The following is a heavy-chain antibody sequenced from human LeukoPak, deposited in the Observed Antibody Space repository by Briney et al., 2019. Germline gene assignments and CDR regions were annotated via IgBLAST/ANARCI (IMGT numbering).Heavy chain of an antibody. D-gene: IGHD6-19*01. Sequence: SETLSLTCTVSGGSISSYYWSWIRQPPGKGLEWIGYIYYSGSTNYNPSLKSRVTISVDTSKNQFSLKLSSVTAADTAVYYCARDQISSGGLDYWGQGTLVTVSS. CDR3: ARDQISSGGLDY. CDR2: IYYSGST. J-gene: IGHJ4*02. V-gene: IGHV4-59*01. CDR1: GGSISSYY.